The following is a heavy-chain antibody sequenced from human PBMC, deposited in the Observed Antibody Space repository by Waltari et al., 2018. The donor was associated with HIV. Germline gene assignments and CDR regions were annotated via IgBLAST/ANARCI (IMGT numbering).Heavy chain of an antibody. J-gene: IGHJ4*02. D-gene: IGHD3-16*01. CDR3: ARERGGEGSLDY. Sequence: QVQLQESGPGLVKPSQTLSLTCTVSGGSVSSGNYFWNWIRQPAGKGLEWVGRIHFSGSTNYSPSLKSRVTISRDTSKNQFSLKVTSVTASDTAVYYCARERGGEGSLDYWGQGTLVTVSS. CDR1: GGSVSSGNYF. CDR2: IHFSGST. V-gene: IGHV4-61*02.